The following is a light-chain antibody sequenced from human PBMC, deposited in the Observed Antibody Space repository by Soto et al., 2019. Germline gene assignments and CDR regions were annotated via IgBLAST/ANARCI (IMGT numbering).Light chain of an antibody. CDR3: QKYDNAPLT. J-gene: IGKJ4*01. CDR1: QDISTY. CDR2: AAY. Sequence: DIQMTQAPSSLSASVGDRVTITCRARQDISTYLAWYQQKSGKVPKLLISAAYTLQSGVPPRFSGSGSATDFTLTISSLQPEDVATYYCQKYDNAPLTFGGGTKVEIK. V-gene: IGKV1-27*01.